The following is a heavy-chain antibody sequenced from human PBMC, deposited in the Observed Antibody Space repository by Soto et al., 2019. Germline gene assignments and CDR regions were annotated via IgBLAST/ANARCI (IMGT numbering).Heavy chain of an antibody. V-gene: IGHV3-7*01. J-gene: IGHJ3*02. CDR2: INPAGNVH. CDR1: GLTFSISW. Sequence: VQLVESGGGLVQPGESLRLSCTASGLTFSISWMTWVRQAPGEGLEWVSNINPAGNVHHYADSVKERFTISRDNAKNSLFLQMSGLRVEDTAVYYCATANTPYAFDMWGQGTMVTVSS. CDR3: ATANTPYAFDM.